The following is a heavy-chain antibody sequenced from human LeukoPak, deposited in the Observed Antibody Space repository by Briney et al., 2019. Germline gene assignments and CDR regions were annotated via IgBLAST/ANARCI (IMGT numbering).Heavy chain of an antibody. D-gene: IGHD2-15*01. CDR1: GFTFSNYG. V-gene: IGHV3-30*18. Sequence: PGGSLRLSCAVSGFTFSNYGMHWVRQAPGKGLEWVAVISYDGSNKYYADSVKGRFTISRENSKNTLSLQMNSLRTEDMAVYYCAKGIGLLHRAFHYWGQGTLVTVSS. CDR2: ISYDGSNK. J-gene: IGHJ4*02. CDR3: AKGIGLLHRAFHY.